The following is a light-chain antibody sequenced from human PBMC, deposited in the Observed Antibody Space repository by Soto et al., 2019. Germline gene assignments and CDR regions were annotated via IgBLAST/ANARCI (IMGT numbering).Light chain of an antibody. V-gene: IGKV3-11*01. CDR3: QQRRSWPPT. J-gene: IGKJ4*01. Sequence: EIVLTQSPATLSLSPGDRATLSCRASQSVHRYLAWYQQKPGQAPRLLMYEASNRATGIPATFSANGSGTDFTLTITNLEPEDFAVYYCQQRRSWPPTFGGWTKVEF. CDR1: QSVHRY. CDR2: EAS.